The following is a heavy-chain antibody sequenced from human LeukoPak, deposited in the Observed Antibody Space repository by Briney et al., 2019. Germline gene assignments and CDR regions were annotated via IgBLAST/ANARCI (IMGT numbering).Heavy chain of an antibody. Sequence: GGSLRLSCVASGFTFSDHYMSWIRQAPGKGLEWVSYISHTGTTMYYADSVKGRFTLSRDNAKNSLYLQMNSLRAEDTAVYYCARDQAAYGDYVFDYWGQGTLVTVYS. CDR3: ARDQAAYGDYVFDY. CDR1: GFTFSDHY. V-gene: IGHV3-11*04. D-gene: IGHD4-17*01. J-gene: IGHJ4*02. CDR2: ISHTGTTM.